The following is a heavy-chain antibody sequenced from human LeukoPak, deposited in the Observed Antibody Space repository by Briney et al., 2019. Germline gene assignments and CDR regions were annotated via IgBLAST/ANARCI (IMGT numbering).Heavy chain of an antibody. J-gene: IGHJ4*02. V-gene: IGHV3-21*01. CDR1: GFTFSSYS. CDR3: ARDLKYYDSSGFDY. D-gene: IGHD3-22*01. CDR2: ISSSSSYI. Sequence: PGGSLRLSCATSGFTFSSYSVNWVRQAPGKGLEWVSCISSSSSYIYYTDSVKGRFTISRDNAKNSLTLQMNSLRAEDTAVYYCARDLKYYDSSGFDYWGQGTLVTVSS.